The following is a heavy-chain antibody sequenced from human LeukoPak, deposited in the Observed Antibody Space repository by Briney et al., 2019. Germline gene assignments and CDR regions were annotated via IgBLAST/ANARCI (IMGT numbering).Heavy chain of an antibody. CDR1: GYSFTSYW. D-gene: IGHD3-10*01. J-gene: IGHJ4*02. CDR3: ARSRRTRLLWFGEFAGIFDY. V-gene: IGHV5-51*01. Sequence: GESLKISCKGSGYSFTSYWIGWVRQMPGKGLEWMGIIYPGDSDTRYSPSFQGRVTISADKSISTAYLQWSSLKASDTAMYYCARSRRTRLLWFGEFAGIFDYWGQGTLVTVSS. CDR2: IYPGDSDT.